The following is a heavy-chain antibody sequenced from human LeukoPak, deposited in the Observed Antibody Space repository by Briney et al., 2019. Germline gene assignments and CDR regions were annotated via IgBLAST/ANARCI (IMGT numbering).Heavy chain of an antibody. V-gene: IGHV4-39*01. CDR3: AGPPLFYWYFDL. CDR1: GGSISSSSYY. Sequence: KASETLSLTCTVSGGSISSSSYYWGWIRQPPGKGLEWIGSIYYSGSTYYNPSLKSRVTISVDTSKNQFSLKLSSVTAADTAVYYCAGPPLFYWYFDLWGRGTLVTVSS. CDR2: IYYSGST. J-gene: IGHJ2*01.